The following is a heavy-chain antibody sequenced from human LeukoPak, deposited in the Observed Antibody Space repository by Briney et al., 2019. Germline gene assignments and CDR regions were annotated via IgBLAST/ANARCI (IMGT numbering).Heavy chain of an antibody. CDR1: GFPLSGYS. D-gene: IGHD2-2*01. J-gene: IGHJ4*02. CDR2: ISSTTNYI. Sequence: PGGSLRLSCAASGFPLSGYSMNWVRQAPGKGLEWVSSISSTTNYIYYPDSVKGRFTISRDNAKNSLYLQTNSLRAEDTAVYYCARVAYCSSSTCRNYFDYWGQGTLVTVSS. CDR3: ARVAYCSSSTCRNYFDY. V-gene: IGHV3-21*01.